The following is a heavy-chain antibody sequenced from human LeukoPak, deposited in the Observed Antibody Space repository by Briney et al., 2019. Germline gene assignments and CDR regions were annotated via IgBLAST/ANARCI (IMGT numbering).Heavy chain of an antibody. J-gene: IGHJ4*02. V-gene: IGHV1-18*01. D-gene: IGHD2-2*03. CDR3: ARDLFDGYCRSTSCYSAFDY. CDR1: GYTFTSYG. CDR2: ISAYNGNT. Sequence: ASVKVSCKASGYTFTSYGISWVRQAPGQGLEWMGWISAYNGNTNYAQKLQGRVTMTTDTSTSTAYMALRSLRSDDTAVYYCARDLFDGYCRSTSCYSAFDYWGKGTLVTVSS.